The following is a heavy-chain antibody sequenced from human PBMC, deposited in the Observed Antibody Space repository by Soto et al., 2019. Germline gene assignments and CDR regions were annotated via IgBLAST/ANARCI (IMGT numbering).Heavy chain of an antibody. V-gene: IGHV1-18*04. CDR1: GYTFTSYG. Sequence: GASVKVSCKASGYTFTSYGISWVRQAPGQGLEWMGWISAYNGNTNYAQKLQGRVTMTTDTSTSTAYMELRSLRSDDTAVYYCARDLGIYDFWSGYGGTYGMDVWGQGTTFTVSS. CDR2: ISAYNGNT. J-gene: IGHJ6*02. CDR3: ARDLGIYDFWSGYGGTYGMDV. D-gene: IGHD3-3*01.